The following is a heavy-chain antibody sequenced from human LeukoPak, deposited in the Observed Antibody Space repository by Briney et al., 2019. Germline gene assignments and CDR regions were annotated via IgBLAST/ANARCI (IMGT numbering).Heavy chain of an antibody. Sequence: GGSLRLSCAASGFTFSSYRMNWVRQAPGKGLEWVSYISSSSSTIYYADSVKGRFTISRDNAKNSLDLQMNSLRDEDTAVYYCARDRSYYGMGVWGQGTTVTVSS. V-gene: IGHV3-48*02. CDR2: ISSSSSTI. CDR3: ARDRSYYGMGV. CDR1: GFTFSSYR. J-gene: IGHJ6*02.